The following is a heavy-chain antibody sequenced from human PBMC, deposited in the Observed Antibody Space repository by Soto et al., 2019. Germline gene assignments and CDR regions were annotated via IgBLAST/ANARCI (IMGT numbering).Heavy chain of an antibody. V-gene: IGHV3-48*02. CDR1: GFTFNSYS. CDR2: ISSSSSTI. D-gene: IGHD3-10*01. CDR3: ARAGYYGSGILL. J-gene: IGHJ4*02. Sequence: EVQLVESGGGLVQPGGSLRLSCAASGFTFNSYSMNWVRQAPGKGLEWVSYISSSSSTIYYADSVKGRFTISRDNAKNYLYLQMNSLRDEGTAVYYCARAGYYGSGILLWGQGTLVTVSS.